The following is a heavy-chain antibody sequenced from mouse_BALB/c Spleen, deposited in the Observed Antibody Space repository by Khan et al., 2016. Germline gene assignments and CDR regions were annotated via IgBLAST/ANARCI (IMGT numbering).Heavy chain of an antibody. CDR1: GYTLTEYI. V-gene: IGHV1-62-2*01. CDR2: FYPLSGSI. J-gene: IGHJ4*01. CDR3: ARQDGNPRYAMDY. Sequence: QVQLKQSGAGLVKPGPSVKLSCKASGYTLTEYIIHWVKQRSAQGLEWIGWFYPLSGSIKYNEKFKDKATLTADKSSSPVYMELSRLTSEDSAVYFCARQDGNPRYAMDYWGQGTSVTVSS. D-gene: IGHD2-1*01.